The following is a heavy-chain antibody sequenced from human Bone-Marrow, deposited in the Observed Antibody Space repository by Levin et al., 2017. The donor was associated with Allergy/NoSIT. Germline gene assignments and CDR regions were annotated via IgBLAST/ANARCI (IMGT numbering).Heavy chain of an antibody. CDR2: ISSSSSTI. CDR1: GFTFSDYS. J-gene: IGHJ6*02. D-gene: IGHD3-16*01. V-gene: IGHV3-48*02. CDR3: ARGGRLGYYYGMDV. Sequence: GESLKISCAASGFTFSDYSMNWVRQTPGKGLDWVSYISSSSSTIYYADSVKGRFTISRDNAKNSLYLQMNSLRDEDTAVYYCARGGRLGYYYGMDVWGQGTTVTVSS.